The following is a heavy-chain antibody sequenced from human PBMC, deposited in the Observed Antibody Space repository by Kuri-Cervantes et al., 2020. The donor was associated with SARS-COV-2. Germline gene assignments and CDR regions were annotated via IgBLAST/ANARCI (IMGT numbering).Heavy chain of an antibody. V-gene: IGHV4-59*01. CDR3: SRDRGPATNFFCGMDV. D-gene: IGHD3/OR15-3a*01. CDR2: IYYTGST. J-gene: IGHJ6*02. CDR1: GGSISSYY. Sequence: SETLSLTCTVSGGSISSYYWSWIRQPPGKGLEWIGYIYYTGSTNYNPSLKSRVTLSVDTSKNQISLKLSSVTAADTAIYYCSRDRGPATNFFCGMDVWGQGTTVTVSS.